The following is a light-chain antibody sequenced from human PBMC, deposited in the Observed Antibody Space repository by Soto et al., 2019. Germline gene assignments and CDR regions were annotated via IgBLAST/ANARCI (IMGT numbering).Light chain of an antibody. CDR1: SNDIGGYNY. V-gene: IGLV2-8*01. J-gene: IGLJ1*01. Sequence: QSVLTQPASVSGSPGQSITIPCTGTSNDIGGYNYVSWCQQFPGKAPKLIIYEVSKRPSGVPDRFSGSKSGNTASLTVSGLQAEDEADYYCSSYAGSNNFRYVFGTGTKVTVL. CDR2: EVS. CDR3: SSYAGSNNFRYV.